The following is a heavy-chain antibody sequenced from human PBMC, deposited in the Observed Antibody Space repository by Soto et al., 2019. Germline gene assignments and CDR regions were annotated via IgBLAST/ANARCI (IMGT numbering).Heavy chain of an antibody. D-gene: IGHD3-22*01. CDR3: ARQIYDSDTGPNFQYYFDS. Sequence: GESLKISCQVSGYTFTIYWITWVRQKPGKGLEWMGRIDPSDSQTYYSPSFRGHVTISVTKSITTVFLQWSSLRASDTAMYYCARQIYDSDTGPNFQYYFDSWGQGTPVTVSS. CDR1: GYTFTIYW. J-gene: IGHJ4*02. CDR2: IDPSDSQT. V-gene: IGHV5-10-1*01.